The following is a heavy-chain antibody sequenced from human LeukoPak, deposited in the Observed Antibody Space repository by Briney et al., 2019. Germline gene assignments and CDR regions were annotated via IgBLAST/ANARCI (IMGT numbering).Heavy chain of an antibody. Sequence: ASVKVSCKAFGYTFTSYDINWVRQATGQGLEWMGWMNPNSGNTGYAQKFQGRVTMTRNTSISTAYMELSSLRSEDTAVYYCARGLRDYVWGSYRYIPWGQGTLVTVSS. CDR3: ARGLRDYVWGSYRYIP. J-gene: IGHJ5*02. CDR2: MNPNSGNT. CDR1: GYTFTSYD. D-gene: IGHD3-16*02. V-gene: IGHV1-8*01.